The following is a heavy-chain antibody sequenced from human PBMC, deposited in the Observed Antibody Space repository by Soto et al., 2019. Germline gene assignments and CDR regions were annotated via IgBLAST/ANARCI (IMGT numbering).Heavy chain of an antibody. CDR2: IYHSGST. V-gene: IGHV4-30-2*01. Sequence: SETLSLTCTVSGVPISSGGYSWSWMRQQPGKGLEWIGYIYHSGSTYYNPSLKSRVTISVDRSKNQFSLKLSSVTAADTAVYYCARVPDVWGQGTTVTVSS. CDR1: GVPISSGGYS. J-gene: IGHJ6*02. CDR3: ARVPDV.